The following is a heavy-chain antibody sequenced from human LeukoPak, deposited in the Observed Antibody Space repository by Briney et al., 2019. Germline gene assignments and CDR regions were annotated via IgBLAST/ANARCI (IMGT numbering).Heavy chain of an antibody. J-gene: IGHJ4*02. CDR3: ATNPYDSSGYYFDY. CDR1: GFTFSSYE. CDR2: INHSGST. D-gene: IGHD3-22*01. V-gene: IGHV4-34*08. Sequence: LRLSCAASGFTFSSYEMNWVRQAPGKGLEWIGEINHSGSTNYNPSLKSRVTISVDTSKNQFSLKLSSVTAADTAVYYCATNPYDSSGYYFDYWGQGTLVTVSS.